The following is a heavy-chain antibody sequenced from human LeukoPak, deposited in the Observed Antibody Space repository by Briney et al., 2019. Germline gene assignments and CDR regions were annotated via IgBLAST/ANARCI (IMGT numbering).Heavy chain of an antibody. CDR2: ISPIFGTA. CDR3: ARGYYDSSGYYQKLFDY. J-gene: IGHJ4*02. CDR1: GGTYSSYA. Sequence: GASVKVSCKASGGTYSSYAISWVRQAPGQGLEWMGRISPIFGTANYAQKFQGRVTITTDESTSTAYMELSSLRSEDTAVYYCARGYYDSSGYYQKLFDYWGQGTLVTVSS. V-gene: IGHV1-69*05. D-gene: IGHD3-22*01.